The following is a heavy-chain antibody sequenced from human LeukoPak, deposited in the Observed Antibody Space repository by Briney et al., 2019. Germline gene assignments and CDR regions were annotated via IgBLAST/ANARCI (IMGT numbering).Heavy chain of an antibody. CDR3: AKAYYYGSGPGWFDP. CDR2: IRYDGSNK. Sequence: GGSLRLSCAASGFTFSSYGMHWVRQAPGKGLEWVAFIRYDGSNKYYADSVKGRFTISRDNSKNTLYLQMNCLRAEDTAVYYCAKAYYYGSGPGWFDPWGQGTLVTVSS. CDR1: GFTFSSYG. V-gene: IGHV3-30*02. D-gene: IGHD3-10*01. J-gene: IGHJ5*02.